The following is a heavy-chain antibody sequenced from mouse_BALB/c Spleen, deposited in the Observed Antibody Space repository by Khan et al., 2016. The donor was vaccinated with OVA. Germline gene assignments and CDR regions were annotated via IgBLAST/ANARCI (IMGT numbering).Heavy chain of an antibody. CDR3: AKGIWSYYYTLDY. J-gene: IGHJ4*01. CDR2: IWGGGST. CDR1: GFSLSDYG. V-gene: IGHV2-6-5*01. Sequence: QMQLEESGPGLVAPSQNLSITCTVSGFSLSDYGVSWIRQPPGKGLEWLGVIWGGGSTYYNSALKSRLSISKDNSKSQAFLKMSSLQSDDTAMFYCAKGIWSYYYTLDYWGQGTSVTVSS.